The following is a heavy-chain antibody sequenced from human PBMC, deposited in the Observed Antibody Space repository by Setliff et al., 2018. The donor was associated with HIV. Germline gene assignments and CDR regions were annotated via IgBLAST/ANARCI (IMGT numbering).Heavy chain of an antibody. CDR2: IYYNGRP. Sequence: SETLSLTCTVSGFSISTGHYWSWIRQPPGKRLEWIGYIYYNGRPTYNPSLKSRVTMSVDTSENQFSLRLTSVTAADTAVYFCARKHLTNAFDYWGQGTLVTVSS. V-gene: IGHV4-59*11. D-gene: IGHD3-9*01. J-gene: IGHJ4*02. CDR3: ARKHLTNAFDY. CDR1: GFSISTGHY.